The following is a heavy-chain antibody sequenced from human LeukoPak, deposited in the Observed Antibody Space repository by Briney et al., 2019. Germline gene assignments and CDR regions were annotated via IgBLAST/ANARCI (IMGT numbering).Heavy chain of an antibody. Sequence: GESLKISCKGSGYSFTSYWIGWVRQMPGKGLEGMGIIYPGDSDTRYSPSFQGQVTISADKSISTAYLQWSSLKASDTAMYYCARHTSYRYTGSDAFDIWGQGTMVTVSS. CDR3: ARHTSYRYTGSDAFDI. D-gene: IGHD3-16*02. CDR2: IYPGDSDT. J-gene: IGHJ3*02. CDR1: GYSFTSYW. V-gene: IGHV5-51*01.